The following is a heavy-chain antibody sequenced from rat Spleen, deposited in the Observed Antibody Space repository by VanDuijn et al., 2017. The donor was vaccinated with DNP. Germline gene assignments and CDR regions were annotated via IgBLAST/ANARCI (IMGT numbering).Heavy chain of an antibody. CDR1: GFSLTSYH. Sequence: QVQLKESGPGLVQPSQTLSLACTVSGFSLTSYHVHWVRQPSGKGLEWMGVIWTGGNTAYNSLLKSRLSIRRDISKSQVFLNMNNLQTEDTAMYFCARSGFDYWGQGVMVTVSS. CDR3: ARSGFDY. J-gene: IGHJ2*01. V-gene: IGHV2-43*01. CDR2: IWTGGNT. D-gene: IGHD1-4*01.